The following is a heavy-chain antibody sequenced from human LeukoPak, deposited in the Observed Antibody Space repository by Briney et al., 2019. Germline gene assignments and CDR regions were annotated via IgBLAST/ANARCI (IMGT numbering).Heavy chain of an antibody. CDR2: IHYSGNT. Sequence: SETLSLTCAVSGGSSRSGDYFWSWIRQPPGKGLEWIGHIHYSGNTYYNPSLKSRVTISADTSKNQFSLTLGSVSATDTAVYYCVSPRGFSYGYFDYWGQGTLVTVSS. CDR1: GGSSRSGDYF. CDR3: VSPRGFSYGYFDY. V-gene: IGHV4-30-4*01. J-gene: IGHJ4*02. D-gene: IGHD5-18*01.